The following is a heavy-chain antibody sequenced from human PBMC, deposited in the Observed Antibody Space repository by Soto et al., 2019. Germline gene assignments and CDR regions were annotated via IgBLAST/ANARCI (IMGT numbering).Heavy chain of an antibody. CDR3: AKENGYSSSWFEFDY. J-gene: IGHJ4*02. CDR2: ISGSGGST. Sequence: EVQLLESGGGLVQPGGSLRLSCAASGFTFSSYAMSWVRQAPGKGLEWVSAISGSGGSTYYADSVKGRFTISRDNSKNTLDLQRNSLRAEDTAVYYCAKENGYSSSWFEFDYWGQGPLVTVSS. D-gene: IGHD6-13*01. V-gene: IGHV3-23*01. CDR1: GFTFSSYA.